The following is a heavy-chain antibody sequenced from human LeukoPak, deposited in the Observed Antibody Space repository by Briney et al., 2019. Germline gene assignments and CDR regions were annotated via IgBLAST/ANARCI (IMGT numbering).Heavy chain of an antibody. CDR1: GFTFSSYG. J-gene: IGHJ4*02. D-gene: IGHD4-17*01. V-gene: IGHV3-33*01. Sequence: GRSLRLSCAASGFTFSSYGMHWVRQAPGKGLEWVAVIWYDGSNKYYADSVKGRFTISRDNSKNTLYLQMNSLRAEDTAVYYCARDLTTVTDRYYFDYWGQGTLVTVSS. CDR2: IWYDGSNK. CDR3: ARDLTTVTDRYYFDY.